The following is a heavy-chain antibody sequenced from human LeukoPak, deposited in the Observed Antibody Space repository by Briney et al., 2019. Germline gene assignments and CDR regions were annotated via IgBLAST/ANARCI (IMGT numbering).Heavy chain of an antibody. CDR1: GGSISSYY. CDR2: IYYSGST. J-gene: IGHJ4*02. Sequence: ASETLSLTCTVSGGSISSYYWSWIRQPPGKGLEWIGYIYYSGSTNYNPSLKSRVTISVDTSKNQFSLKLSSVTAADTAVYYCARQGSYYGSGNPNDPFDYWGQGTLVTVSS. CDR3: ARQGSYYGSGNPNDPFDY. V-gene: IGHV4-59*08. D-gene: IGHD3-10*01.